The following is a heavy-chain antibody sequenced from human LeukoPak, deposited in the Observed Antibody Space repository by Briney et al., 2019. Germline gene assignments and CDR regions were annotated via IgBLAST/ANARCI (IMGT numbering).Heavy chain of an antibody. CDR2: ISSSSSYI. Sequence: GGSLRLSCAASGFTLNNYAMSWVRQAPGKGLEWVSSISSSSSYIYYADSVKGRFTISRDNAKNSLYLQMNSLRVEDTAIYYCVKVAKYYYGSETYYFFEHWGQGTPVTASS. CDR3: VKVAKYYYGSETYYFFEH. J-gene: IGHJ4*02. V-gene: IGHV3-21*01. D-gene: IGHD3-10*01. CDR1: GFTLNNYA.